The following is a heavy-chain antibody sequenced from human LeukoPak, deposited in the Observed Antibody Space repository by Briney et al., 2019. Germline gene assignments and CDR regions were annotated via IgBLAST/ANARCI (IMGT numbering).Heavy chain of an antibody. J-gene: IGHJ4*02. CDR1: GFTFSNYY. CDR3: ARVGGGWYMDH. D-gene: IGHD1-1*01. V-gene: IGHV3-7*03. CDR2: IKQDGSER. Sequence: GGSLRLSCAASGFTFSNYYMSWVRRAPGKGLEWVANIKQDGSERFYGDSVTGRFTISRDNAKNSLYLQMNSLRAEDTAVYYCARVGGGWYMDHWGQGTLVTVSS.